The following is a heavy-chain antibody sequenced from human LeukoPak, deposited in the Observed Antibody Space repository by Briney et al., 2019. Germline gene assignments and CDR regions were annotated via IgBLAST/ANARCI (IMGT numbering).Heavy chain of an antibody. J-gene: IGHJ6*03. Sequence: GGSLRLSCAASGFIIISYRMSWVRQAQGKGLEWVANIKQDGSEKYYVDSVKGRFTISRDNAKNSLYLQMSSLRAEDTAVYYCARVRDGYKPPKLSSYYYMDVWAKGTTVTISS. CDR2: IKQDGSEK. D-gene: IGHD5-24*01. CDR3: ARVRDGYKPPKLSSYYYMDV. V-gene: IGHV3-7*01. CDR1: GFIIISYR.